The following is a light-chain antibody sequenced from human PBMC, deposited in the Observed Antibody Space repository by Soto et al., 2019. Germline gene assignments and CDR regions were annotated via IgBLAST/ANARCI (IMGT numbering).Light chain of an antibody. CDR3: QQRSNWP. J-gene: IGKJ3*01. V-gene: IGKV3-11*01. CDR1: QDVSRY. Sequence: EIVLTQSPATLSLSPGERATLSCRATQDVSRYLAWYQQKPGQSPRLLIYDASNRATGIPARFSGSGSGTDFTLTISSLEPEDFAVYYCQQRSNWPFGPGTKVDIK. CDR2: DAS.